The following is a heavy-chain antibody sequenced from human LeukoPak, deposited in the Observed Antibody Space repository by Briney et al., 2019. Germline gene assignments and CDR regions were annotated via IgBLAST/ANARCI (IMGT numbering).Heavy chain of an antibody. CDR3: ARVGDCSGGSCYLEYFQH. V-gene: IGHV4-38-2*01. D-gene: IGHD2-15*01. CDR2: IYHSGST. Sequence: SETMSLTCAVSGYSPSSGYYWGWIRQPPGKGLEWIGSIYHSGSTYYNPSLKSRVTISVDTSKNHFSLKLSSVTAADTAVYYCARVGDCSGGSCYLEYFQHWGQGTLVTVSS. CDR1: GYSPSSGYY. J-gene: IGHJ1*01.